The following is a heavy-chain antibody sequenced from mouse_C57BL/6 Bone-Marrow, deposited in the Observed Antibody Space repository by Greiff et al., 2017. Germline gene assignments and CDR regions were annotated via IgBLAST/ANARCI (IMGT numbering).Heavy chain of an antibody. Sequence: EVQLQASGGGLVQPGGSLKLSCAASGFTFSDYYMYWVRQTPEKRLEWVAYISNGGGSTYYPDTVKGRFTISRDNAKNTLYLQMSRLKSEDTAMYYCARNDYDQTWFAYWGQGTLVTVSA. V-gene: IGHV5-12*01. D-gene: IGHD2-4*01. CDR2: ISNGGGST. CDR1: GFTFSDYY. CDR3: ARNDYDQTWFAY. J-gene: IGHJ3*01.